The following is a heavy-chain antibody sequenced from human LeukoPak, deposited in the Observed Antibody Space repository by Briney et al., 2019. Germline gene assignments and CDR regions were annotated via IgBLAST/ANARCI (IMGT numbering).Heavy chain of an antibody. Sequence: SETLSLTCTVSGYSISSGYYWGWIRRPPGKGLEWIGSISHSGGTYYNPSLKSRVTMSIDTSKNHFSLNLSSVTAADTAVYFCARDLQISARYWYFNLWGRGTQVTVSS. D-gene: IGHD6-25*01. V-gene: IGHV4-38-2*02. CDR2: ISHSGGT. J-gene: IGHJ2*01. CDR3: ARDLQISARYWYFNL. CDR1: GYSISSGYY.